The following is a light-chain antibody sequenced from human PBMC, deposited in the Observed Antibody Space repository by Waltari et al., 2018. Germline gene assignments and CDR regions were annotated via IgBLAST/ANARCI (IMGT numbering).Light chain of an antibody. CDR1: QGIASR. CDR2: DAS. CDR3: QQYDNLPYT. Sequence: DIQMTQSPSSVSASVGDRVTLTCRASQGIASRLAWYQQKPGKAPKLLMYDASSLHRGVPSRFSGSGSGTDFTLTIRSLQPEDFATYYCQQYDNLPYTFGQGTKLEI. V-gene: IGKV1-12*01. J-gene: IGKJ2*01.